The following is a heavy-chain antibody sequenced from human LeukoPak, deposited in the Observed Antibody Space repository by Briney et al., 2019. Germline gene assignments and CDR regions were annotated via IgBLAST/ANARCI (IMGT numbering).Heavy chain of an antibody. CDR2: IYYSGST. V-gene: IGHV4-39*01. Sequence: SETLSLTCTVSGGSISSSSYYWGWIRQPPGKGLEWIGRIYYSGSTYYNPSLKSRVTISVDTSKNQFSLKLSSVTVADTAVYYCARHEEHDFEYSSSHFDYWGQGTLVTVSS. J-gene: IGHJ4*02. CDR1: GGSISSSSYY. CDR3: ARHEEHDFEYSSSHFDY. D-gene: IGHD6-6*01.